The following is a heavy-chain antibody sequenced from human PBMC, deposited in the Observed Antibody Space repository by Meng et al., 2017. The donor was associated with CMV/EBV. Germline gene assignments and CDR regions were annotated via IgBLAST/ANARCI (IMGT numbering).Heavy chain of an antibody. J-gene: IGHJ4*02. CDR2: ISWNSGSI. CDR3: PKDSEYLRGFIDY. V-gene: IGHV3-9*01. D-gene: IGHD2-2*01. Sequence: SLKISCAASGFTFDDYAMHWVRQAPGKGLEWVSGISWNSGSIGYADSVKGRFTISRDNAKNSLYLQMNSLRAEDTALYYCPKDSEYLRGFIDYWGQGTLVTVSS. CDR1: GFTFDDYA.